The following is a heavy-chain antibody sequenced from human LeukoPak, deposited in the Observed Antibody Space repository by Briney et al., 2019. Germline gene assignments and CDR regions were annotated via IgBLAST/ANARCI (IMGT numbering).Heavy chain of an antibody. CDR3: VSYTPIGW. CDR2: STDGTTT. Sequence: GGSLRLSCAASGFTFSSYWMHWVRQAPGKGLVWVSRSTDGTTTSYADSVKGRFTISRDNAKNTLYLQMNSLRAEDTAVYYCVSYTPIGWRGQGTLVTVSS. V-gene: IGHV3-74*01. J-gene: IGHJ4*02. D-gene: IGHD5-18*01. CDR1: GFTFSSYW.